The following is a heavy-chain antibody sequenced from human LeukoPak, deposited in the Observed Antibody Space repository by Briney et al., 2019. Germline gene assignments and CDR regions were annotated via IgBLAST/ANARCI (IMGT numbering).Heavy chain of an antibody. J-gene: IGHJ4*02. CDR2: INHSGST. V-gene: IGHV4-34*01. Sequence: SETLSLTCAVYGGSFSGYYWSWFRQPPGKGLEWIGEINHSGSTNYNPSLKSRVTISVDTSKNQFSLKLSSVTAADTAVYYCARGRNDYGNYRFGYWGQGTLVTVSS. D-gene: IGHD4-11*01. CDR3: ARGRNDYGNYRFGY. CDR1: GGSFSGYY.